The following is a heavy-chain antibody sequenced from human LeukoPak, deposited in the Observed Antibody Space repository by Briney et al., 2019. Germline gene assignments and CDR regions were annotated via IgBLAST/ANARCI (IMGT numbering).Heavy chain of an antibody. Sequence: PGGSLRLSCAASGFTFSSYAISWVRQAPGKGLEWVSLISGSGGNTYYADSVKGRFTISRDNSKNTLYLQMNSLRADDTAVYYCAKDDPNDYMPWIYWGQGTLVTVSS. V-gene: IGHV3-23*01. D-gene: IGHD4-11*01. J-gene: IGHJ4*02. CDR2: ISGSGGNT. CDR1: GFTFSSYA. CDR3: AKDDPNDYMPWIY.